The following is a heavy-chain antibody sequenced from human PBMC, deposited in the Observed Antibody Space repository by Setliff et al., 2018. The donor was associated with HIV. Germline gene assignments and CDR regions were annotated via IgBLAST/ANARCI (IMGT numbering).Heavy chain of an antibody. V-gene: IGHV3-33*01. Sequence: GGSLRLSCAASGFTFSTYGMHWVRQAPGKGLEWVALIWYDGSDKYYADSVKGRFTIYRDNSKNTLYLQMNSLRAEDTAVYYCARARRGGTNWFDPWGQGTLVTVSS. CDR1: GFTFSTYG. CDR3: ARARRGGTNWFDP. CDR2: IWYDGSDK. J-gene: IGHJ5*02. D-gene: IGHD3-16*01.